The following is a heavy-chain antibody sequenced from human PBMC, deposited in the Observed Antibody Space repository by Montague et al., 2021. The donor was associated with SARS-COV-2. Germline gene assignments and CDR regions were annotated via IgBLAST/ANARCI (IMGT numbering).Heavy chain of an antibody. J-gene: IGHJ3*02. V-gene: IGHV4-59*01. Sequence: SETLSLTCTVSGGSISSYYWSWIRQPPGKGLEWIGYIYYSGSTNYNPSLKSRVTISLDTSKNQFSLMLNSVTAADTAAYYCARGSYGPDGFDILGQGTMVTVSS. CDR3: ARGSYGPDGFDI. CDR2: IYYSGST. CDR1: GGSISSYY. D-gene: IGHD5-18*01.